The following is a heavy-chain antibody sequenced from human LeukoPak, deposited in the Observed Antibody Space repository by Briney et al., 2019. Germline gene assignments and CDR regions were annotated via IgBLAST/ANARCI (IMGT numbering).Heavy chain of an antibody. CDR1: GFTFSNYA. D-gene: IGHD3-10*01. CDR2: ITGSGGNT. CDR3: AREGVARFGELYWGY. J-gene: IGHJ4*02. V-gene: IGHV3-23*01. Sequence: GGSLRLSCAASGFTFSNYAMSWVRQAPGKGLEWVSAITGSGGNTYYADSVKGRFTISRDNSKNTLYLQMNRLRAEDTAVYYCAREGVARFGELYWGYWGQGTLVTVSS.